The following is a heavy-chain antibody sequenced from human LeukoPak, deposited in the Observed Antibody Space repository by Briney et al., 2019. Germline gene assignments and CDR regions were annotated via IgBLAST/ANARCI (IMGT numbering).Heavy chain of an antibody. J-gene: IGHJ4*02. CDR1: GFTFSSYS. CDR3: ARELPANY. V-gene: IGHV3-21*01. CDR2: ISSSSSYI. Sequence: GGSLRLSCAASGFTFSSYSMKWVSQAPGRGLDWVSSISSSSSYIYYADSVKGRFTISRDNAKNSLYLQMNSLRAEDTAVYYCARELPANYWGQGTLVTVSS. D-gene: IGHD2-15*01.